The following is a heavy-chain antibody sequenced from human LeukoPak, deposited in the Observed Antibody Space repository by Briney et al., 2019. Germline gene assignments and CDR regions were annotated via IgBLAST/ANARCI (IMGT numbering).Heavy chain of an antibody. D-gene: IGHD5-18*01. CDR2: ISGSGGST. V-gene: IGHV3-23*01. Sequence: GGSLRLSCAASGFTFSSYAMSWVRQAPGKGLEWVPGISGSGGSTYYADSVKGRFTISRDNSKNTLYLQMSSLRVEDTAVYYCAKETDYTAMVSEFDYWGQGTLVTVSS. J-gene: IGHJ4*02. CDR3: AKETDYTAMVSEFDY. CDR1: GFTFSSYA.